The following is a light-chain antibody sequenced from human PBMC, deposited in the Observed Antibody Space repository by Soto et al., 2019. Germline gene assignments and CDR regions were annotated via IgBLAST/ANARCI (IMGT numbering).Light chain of an antibody. Sequence: QSALTQPASVSGSPGQSITISCTGTSSDVAGYNHVSWYQHHPGKAPKLIIYEVTKRPSGVSNRFSGSKSGDTASLTISGLQAEDEADYYCTSHTASTTRIFGTGTKVTVL. J-gene: IGLJ1*01. V-gene: IGLV2-14*01. CDR1: SSDVAGYNH. CDR3: TSHTASTTRI. CDR2: EVT.